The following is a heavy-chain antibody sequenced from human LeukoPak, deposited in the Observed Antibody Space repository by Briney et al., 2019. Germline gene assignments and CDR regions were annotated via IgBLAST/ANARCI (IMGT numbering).Heavy chain of an antibody. CDR1: GGSISSGDYY. CDR3: ARVTNYGNYTLFNY. V-gene: IGHV4-30-4*01. Sequence: SETLSLTCTVSGGSISSGDYYWSWIRQPPGKGLEWIGYIYYSGSTYYNPSLKSRVTISVDTSKNQFSLKLSSVTAADTAVYYCARVTNYGNYTLFNYWGQGTLVTVS. J-gene: IGHJ4*02. D-gene: IGHD4-11*01. CDR2: IYYSGST.